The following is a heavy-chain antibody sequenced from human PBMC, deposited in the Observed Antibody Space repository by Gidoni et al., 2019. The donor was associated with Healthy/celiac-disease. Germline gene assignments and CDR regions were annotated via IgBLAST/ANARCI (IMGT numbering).Heavy chain of an antibody. V-gene: IGHV3-30*18. Sequence: QVQLVESGGGVVQPGRSLRLSCAASGFTFSSYGMHWVRQAPGKGLEWVAVISYDGSNKYYADSVKGRFTISRDNSKNTLYLQMNSLRAEDTAVYYCAKDRVLRFLEWLPQDWGQGTLVTVSS. CDR2: ISYDGSNK. CDR1: GFTFSSYG. D-gene: IGHD3-3*01. CDR3: AKDRVLRFLEWLPQD. J-gene: IGHJ4*02.